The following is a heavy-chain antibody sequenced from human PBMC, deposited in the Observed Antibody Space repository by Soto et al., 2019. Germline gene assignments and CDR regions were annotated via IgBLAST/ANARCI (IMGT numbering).Heavy chain of an antibody. D-gene: IGHD6-13*01. CDR2: SRNKVNSYST. CDR3: ARRGPGTYFDY. J-gene: IGHJ4*02. V-gene: IGHV3-72*01. Sequence: GSLRLSCEGSGFNFSDYGMDWVRQAPGKGLEWGLEWVARSRNKVNSYSTEYAASVKGRFTISRDDSKNSLYLQMNSLRTEDTAVYYCARRGPGTYFDYWGQGTLVTVSS. CDR1: GFNFSDYG.